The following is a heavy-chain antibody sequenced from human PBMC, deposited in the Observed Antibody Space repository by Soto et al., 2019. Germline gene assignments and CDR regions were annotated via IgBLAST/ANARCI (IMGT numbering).Heavy chain of an antibody. J-gene: IGHJ6*03. V-gene: IGHV4-59*01. Sequence: PSETLSLTCTVSGGSISSYYWSWIRQPPGKGLEWIGYIYYSGSTNYNPSLKSRVTISVDTSKNQFSLKLSSVTAADTAMYYCARDTHASSSSAEGYYYYYYMDVWGKGTTVTVSS. CDR1: GGSISSYY. CDR2: IYYSGST. CDR3: ARDTHASSSSAEGYYYYYYMDV. D-gene: IGHD6-6*01.